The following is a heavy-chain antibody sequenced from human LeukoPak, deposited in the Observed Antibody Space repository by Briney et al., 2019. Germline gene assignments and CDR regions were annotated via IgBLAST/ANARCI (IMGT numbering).Heavy chain of an antibody. D-gene: IGHD3-22*01. J-gene: IGHJ4*02. Sequence: PVGSLRLSCAASGFTFSSYGMHWARQAPAKGLESLAAISYDGSNKYYADSVKVRFTISRDNSKNTLYLQMNSLRAEDTAVYYCANRDYYDSSGYHGFDYWGQGTLVTVSS. V-gene: IGHV3-30*18. CDR2: ISYDGSNK. CDR1: GFTFSSYG. CDR3: ANRDYYDSSGYHGFDY.